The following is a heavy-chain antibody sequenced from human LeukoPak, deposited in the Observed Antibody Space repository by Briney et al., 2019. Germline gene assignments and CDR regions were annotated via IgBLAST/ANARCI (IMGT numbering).Heavy chain of an antibody. CDR3: ASHLTATIGHWFDP. Sequence: GRSLRLSCAASGFTFSSYSMNWVRQAPGKGLEWVSAISGSGGSTYYADSVKDRFTISRDNAKNSLYLQMNSLRAEDTAVYYCASHLTATIGHWFDPWGQGTLVTVSS. D-gene: IGHD4-11*01. V-gene: IGHV3-21*04. CDR2: ISGSGGST. J-gene: IGHJ5*02. CDR1: GFTFSSYS.